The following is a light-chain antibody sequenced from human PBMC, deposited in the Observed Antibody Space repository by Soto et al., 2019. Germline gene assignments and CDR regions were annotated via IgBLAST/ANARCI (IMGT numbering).Light chain of an antibody. CDR3: QQYGSSPRRT. CDR1: QSISIN. Sequence: EIVLTQSPGTLSVSPGEGVTLSCRASQSISINLAWYQHKPGQAPRLLIHGASTRATGVPDRFSGSGSGTDFTLTISRLEPEDFAVYYCQQYGSSPRRTFGQGTKVDIK. J-gene: IGKJ1*01. V-gene: IGKV3-20*01. CDR2: GAS.